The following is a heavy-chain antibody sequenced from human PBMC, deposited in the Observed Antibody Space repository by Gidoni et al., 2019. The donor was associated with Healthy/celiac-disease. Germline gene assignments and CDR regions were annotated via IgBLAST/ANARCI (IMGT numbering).Heavy chain of an antibody. J-gene: IGHJ6*02. V-gene: IGHV1-2*02. CDR3: ARDRTIAARYGMDV. Sequence: VRQAPGQGLEWMGWINPNSGGTNYAQKFPGRVTMTRDTSISTAYMELSRLRSYDTAVYYCARDRTIAARYGMDVWGQGTTVTVSS. CDR2: INPNSGGT. D-gene: IGHD6-6*01.